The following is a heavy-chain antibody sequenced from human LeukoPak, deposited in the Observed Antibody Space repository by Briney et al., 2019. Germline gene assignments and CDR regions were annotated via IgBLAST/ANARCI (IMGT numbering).Heavy chain of an antibody. V-gene: IGHV1-46*01. D-gene: IGHD2-2*01. CDR1: GYTFTSYY. CDR3: ARPNCSSTSCYTPMHYGMDV. J-gene: IGHJ6*02. CDR2: INPSGGST. Sequence: ASVKVSCKASGYTFTSYYMHWVRQAPGQGLEWMGIINPSGGSTSHAQKFQGRVTMTRDTSTSTVYMELSSLRSEDTAVYYCARPNCSSTSCYTPMHYGMDVWGQGTTVTVSS.